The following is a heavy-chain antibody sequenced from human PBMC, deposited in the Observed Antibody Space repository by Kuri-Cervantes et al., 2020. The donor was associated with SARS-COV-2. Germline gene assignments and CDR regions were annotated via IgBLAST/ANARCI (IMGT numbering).Heavy chain of an antibody. CDR1: GYSISSGYY. J-gene: IGHJ4*02. Sequence: LRLSCTVSGYSISSGYYWSWIRQPPGKGLEWIGYICYSGSTYYNPSLKGRVTISVDTSKNQFSLKLSSVTAADTAVYYCARDGGLHEGYSYGYIDYWGQGTLVTVSS. D-gene: IGHD5-18*01. V-gene: IGHV4-30-4*08. CDR2: ICYSGST. CDR3: ARDGGLHEGYSYGYIDY.